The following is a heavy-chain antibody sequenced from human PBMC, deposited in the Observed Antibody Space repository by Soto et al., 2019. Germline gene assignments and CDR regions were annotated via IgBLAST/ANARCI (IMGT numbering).Heavy chain of an antibody. Sequence: PSETLSLTCIVSGGSISSSSFHWGWIRQPPGKGLEWIGYIYYSGSTYYNPSLKSRVTISVDTSKNQFSLKLSSVTAADTAVYYCAREDTTPNSCGMDVWGQGTTVTVSS. CDR2: IYYSGST. J-gene: IGHJ6*02. V-gene: IGHV4-61*05. D-gene: IGHD4-4*01. CDR1: GGSISSSSFH. CDR3: AREDTTPNSCGMDV.